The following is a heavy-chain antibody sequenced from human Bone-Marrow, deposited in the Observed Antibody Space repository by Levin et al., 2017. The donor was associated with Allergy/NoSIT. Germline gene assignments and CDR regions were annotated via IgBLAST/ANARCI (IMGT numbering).Heavy chain of an antibody. CDR1: GFTFSSYA. CDR3: AKPYDFWSGYFAPGRENYFDY. D-gene: IGHD3-3*01. V-gene: IGHV3-23*01. J-gene: IGHJ4*02. Sequence: GGSLRLSCAASGFTFSSYAMSWVRQAPGKGLEWVSVISGSGGSTYYADSVKGRFTISRDNSKNTLYLQMNSLRAEDTAVYYCAKPYDFWSGYFAPGRENYFDYWGQGTLVTVSS. CDR2: ISGSGGST.